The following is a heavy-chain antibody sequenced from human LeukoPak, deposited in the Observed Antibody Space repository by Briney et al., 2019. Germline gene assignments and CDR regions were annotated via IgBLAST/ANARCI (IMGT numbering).Heavy chain of an antibody. D-gene: IGHD6-6*01. CDR3: AKAASSSTYYYYYYMDV. CDR1: GFTFDDYA. J-gene: IGHJ6*03. V-gene: IGHV3-43D*03. Sequence: PGGSLRLSCAASGFTFDDYAMHWVRQAPGKGLEWVSLISWDGGSTYYADSVKGRFTISRDNSKNSLYLQMNSLRAEDTALYYCAKAASSSTYYYYYYMDVWGKGTTVTVSS. CDR2: ISWDGGST.